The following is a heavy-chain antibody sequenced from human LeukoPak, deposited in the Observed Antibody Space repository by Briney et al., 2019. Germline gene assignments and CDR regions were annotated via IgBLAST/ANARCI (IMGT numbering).Heavy chain of an antibody. CDR2: IYHSGSA. CDR1: NGSVSSPNW. D-gene: IGHD6-13*01. V-gene: IGHV4-4*02. CDR3: ARGSSLVNFDY. Sequence: SETLSLTCAVSNGSVSSPNWWSWVRQPPGKGLEWIAEIYHSGSANYNPSLESRVTISVDKSKNQFSLRLTSMTAADTAVYYCARGSSLVNFDYWGQGTLVTVSS. J-gene: IGHJ4*02.